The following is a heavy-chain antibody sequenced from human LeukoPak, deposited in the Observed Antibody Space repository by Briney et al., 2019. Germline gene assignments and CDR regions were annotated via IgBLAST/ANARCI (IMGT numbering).Heavy chain of an antibody. Sequence: SETLSLTCAVSGGSFSGYYRSWIRQPPGKGLEWIGEINHSGSTNYNPSLKSRVTISLDTSKNQFSLKLSSVTAADTAVYYCARVGTYYRSLDSWGQGTLVTVSS. CDR1: GGSFSGYY. CDR3: ARVGTYYRSLDS. V-gene: IGHV4-34*01. CDR2: INHSGST. J-gene: IGHJ4*02. D-gene: IGHD3-10*01.